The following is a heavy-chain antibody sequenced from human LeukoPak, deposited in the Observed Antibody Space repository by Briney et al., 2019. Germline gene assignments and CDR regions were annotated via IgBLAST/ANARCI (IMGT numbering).Heavy chain of an antibody. CDR1: GFTFSSYS. J-gene: IGHJ5*02. CDR3: ARGRQQLVFYWFDP. D-gene: IGHD6-13*01. V-gene: IGHV3-21*01. Sequence: GGSLRLSCAASGFTFSSYSMNWVRQAPGKGLEWVSSISSSSSYIYYADSVKGRFTISRDNSKNTLYLQMNSLRAEDTAVYYCARGRQQLVFYWFDPWGQGTLVTVSS. CDR2: ISSSSSYI.